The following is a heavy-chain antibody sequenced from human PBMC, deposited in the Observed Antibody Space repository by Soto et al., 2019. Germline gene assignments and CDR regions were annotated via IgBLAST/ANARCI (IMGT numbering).Heavy chain of an antibody. V-gene: IGHV3-30-3*01. J-gene: IGHJ4*02. D-gene: IGHD3-16*01. CDR3: ARSGGGFDY. CDR1: GFTFSSYA. Sequence: PGGSLRLSCAASGFTFSSYAMHWVRQAPGKGLEWVAVISYDGSNKYYADSVKGRFTISRDNSKNTLYLQMNSLRAGDTAVDYCARSGGGFDYWGQGTLVNVSS. CDR2: ISYDGSNK.